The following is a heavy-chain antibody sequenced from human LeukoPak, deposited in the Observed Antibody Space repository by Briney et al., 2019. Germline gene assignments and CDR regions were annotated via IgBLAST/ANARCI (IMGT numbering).Heavy chain of an antibody. J-gene: IGHJ4*02. CDR3: ARERITMVRGVIRVLDY. CDR2: INPNSGGT. D-gene: IGHD3-10*01. Sequence: ASVKVSCKASGYTFTGYYMHWVRQAPGQGLEWMGWINPNSGGTNYAQKFQGRVTMTRDTSISTAYMELSRLRSDDTAVYYCARERITMVRGVIRVLDYWGQGTPVTVSP. V-gene: IGHV1-2*02. CDR1: GYTFTGYY.